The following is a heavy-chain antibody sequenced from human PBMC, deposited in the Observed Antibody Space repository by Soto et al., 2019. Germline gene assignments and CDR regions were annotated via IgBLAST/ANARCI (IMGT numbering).Heavy chain of an antibody. CDR2: INHSGST. D-gene: IGHD6-13*01. Sequence: QVQLQHWGAGLLKPSETLSLTCAVYGGSFSGYYWSWIRQPPGKGLEWIGEINHSGSTNYNPSLKSRVTISVDTSKHQFSLKLRSVTAADTAVYYCARGLRHSSSWYNYWGQGTLVTVSS. CDR3: ARGLRHSSSWYNY. V-gene: IGHV4-34*01. CDR1: GGSFSGYY. J-gene: IGHJ4*02.